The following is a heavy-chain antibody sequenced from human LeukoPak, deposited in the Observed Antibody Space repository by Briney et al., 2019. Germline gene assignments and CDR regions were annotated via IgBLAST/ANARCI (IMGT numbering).Heavy chain of an antibody. CDR2: IYYSGST. CDR3: ASRGILKLDY. CDR1: GGFISTYY. J-gene: IGHJ4*02. D-gene: IGHD2-8*01. Sequence: SETLSLTCTVSGGFISTYYWSWIRQPPGKGLEWIGYIYYSGSTTYNPSLKSRVTISVDTSKNQFSLKLSSVTAADTAVYYCASRGILKLDYWGQGTLVTVSS. V-gene: IGHV4-59*12.